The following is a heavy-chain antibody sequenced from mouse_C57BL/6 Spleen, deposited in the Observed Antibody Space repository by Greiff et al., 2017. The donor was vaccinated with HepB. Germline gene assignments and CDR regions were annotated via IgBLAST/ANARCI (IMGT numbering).Heavy chain of an antibody. J-gene: IGHJ4*01. CDR3: ARRRNSYAMDY. Sequence: VQLQQPGAELVKPGASVKISCKASGYAFSSYWMNWVKQRPGKGLEWIGQIYPGDGDTNYNGKFKGKATLTADKSSSTAYMQLSSLTSEDSAVYFCARRRNSYAMDYWGQGTSVTVSS. CDR1: GYAFSSYW. CDR2: IYPGDGDT. V-gene: IGHV1-80*01. D-gene: IGHD2-1*01.